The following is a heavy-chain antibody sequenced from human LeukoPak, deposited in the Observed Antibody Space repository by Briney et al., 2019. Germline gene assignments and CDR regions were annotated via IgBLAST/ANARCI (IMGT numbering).Heavy chain of an antibody. V-gene: IGHV3-21*01. CDR1: GFTFSSYS. CDR3: ARAGGYCSSTSCYLTAFDI. J-gene: IGHJ3*02. CDR2: ISSSSSYI. D-gene: IGHD2-2*01. Sequence: GGSLRVSCAASGFTFSSYSMNWVRQAPGKGLEWVSSISSSSSYIYYADSVKGRFTISRDNAKNSLYLQMNSLRAEDTAVYYCARAGGYCSSTSCYLTAFDIWGQGTMVTVSS.